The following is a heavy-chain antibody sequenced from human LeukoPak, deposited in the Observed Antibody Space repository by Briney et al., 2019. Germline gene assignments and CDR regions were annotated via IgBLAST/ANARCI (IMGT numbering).Heavy chain of an antibody. J-gene: IGHJ1*01. CDR2: IYPGDSET. CDR1: RYSFTNYW. V-gene: IGHV5-51*01. D-gene: IGHD6-13*01. Sequence: GESLKISCKASRYSFTNYWIAWVRQMPGKGLEWMGIIYPGDSETRYSPSFQGQVTISVDKSTTTAYLQWSSLKASDTAMYYCARDSGSSWKTAEYFQHWGQGTLVTVSS. CDR3: ARDSGSSWKTAEYFQH.